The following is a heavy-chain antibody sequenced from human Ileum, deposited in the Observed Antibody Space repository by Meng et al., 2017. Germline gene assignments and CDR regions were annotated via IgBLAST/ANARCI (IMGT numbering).Heavy chain of an antibody. CDR3: ARGPPEGVLLWFGDAFDI. V-gene: IGHV4-4*07. Sequence: SETLSLTCPVPGGSISSYYWSWIGQPAGKGLEWSGRIDTSGSTNYNPSLKSRVTMSVDTSKNQFSLKLSSVTAADTAVYYCARGPPEGVLLWFGDAFDIWGQGTMVTVSS. CDR2: IDTSGST. J-gene: IGHJ3*02. D-gene: IGHD3-10*01. CDR1: GGSISSYY.